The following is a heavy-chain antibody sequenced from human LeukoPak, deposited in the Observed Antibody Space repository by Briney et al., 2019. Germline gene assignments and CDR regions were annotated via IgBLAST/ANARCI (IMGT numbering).Heavy chain of an antibody. CDR2: IYYSGST. D-gene: IGHD2-8*01. CDR3: ARENHCTNGVCSVAANWFDP. Sequence: PSETLSLTCTVSGGSISSYYWSWIRQPPGKGLEWIGYIYYSGSTNYNPSLKSRVTISVDTSKNQFSLKLSSVTAADTAVYYCARENHCTNGVCSVAANWFDPWGQGTLVTVSS. J-gene: IGHJ5*02. CDR1: GGSISSYY. V-gene: IGHV4-59*01.